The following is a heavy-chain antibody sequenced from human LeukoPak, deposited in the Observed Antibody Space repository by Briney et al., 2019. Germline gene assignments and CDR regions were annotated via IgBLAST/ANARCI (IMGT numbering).Heavy chain of an antibody. D-gene: IGHD4-17*01. CDR1: GFTFDDYA. J-gene: IGHJ3*02. CDR3: AKATTGRYGEDAFDI. CDR2: ISWNSGSI. V-gene: IGHV3-9*01. Sequence: QAGGSLRLSCAASGFTFDDYAMHWVRQAPGKGLEWVSGISWNSGSIDYADSVKGRFTISRDNAKNSLYLQMSSLRAEDTALYYCAKATTGRYGEDAFDIWGQGTMVTVSS.